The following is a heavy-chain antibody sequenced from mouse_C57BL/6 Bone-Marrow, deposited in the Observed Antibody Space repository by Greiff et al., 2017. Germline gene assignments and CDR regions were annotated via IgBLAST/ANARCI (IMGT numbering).Heavy chain of an antibody. CDR3: AIEGCPYYFDY. J-gene: IGHJ2*01. Sequence: QVQLQQPGAQLVWPGTSVKLSCKASGYTFTSYWSHWVKQRPGQGLEWIGVIDPSDSYTNYNQKFKGKATLTVDTSSSTAYMRLSRLTSENSAVYYCAIEGCPYYFDYWGQGTTLTDSS. CDR1: GYTFTSYW. V-gene: IGHV1-59*01. CDR2: IDPSDSYT.